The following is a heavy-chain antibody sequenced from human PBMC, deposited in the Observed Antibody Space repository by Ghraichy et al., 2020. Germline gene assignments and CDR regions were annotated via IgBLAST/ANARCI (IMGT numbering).Heavy chain of an antibody. D-gene: IGHD2-8*02. CDR3: AKVLGTERWAIPDFDH. CDR1: GFSFSNYA. V-gene: IGHV3-23*01. Sequence: GGSLRLSCAASGFSFSNYAMTWVRQAPGKGLEWVAAISDSGDRTYYADSAKGRFTISRDNPTNTFYVQMSSLRAEDTAVYYCAKVLGTERWAIPDFDHWGQRTLVTVSS. J-gene: IGHJ4*02. CDR2: ISDSGDRT.